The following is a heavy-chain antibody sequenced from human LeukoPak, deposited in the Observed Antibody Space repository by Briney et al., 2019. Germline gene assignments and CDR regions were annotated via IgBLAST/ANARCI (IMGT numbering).Heavy chain of an antibody. CDR2: IYHSGTT. Sequence: PSETLSPTCTVSGGSIRSTTHYWSWIRQPPGKGLEWIGYIYHSGTTNYNPSLRSRVTISVDTSKNQFSLKLSSVTAADTAVYYCATMKAVRVNDFWSGYPDYWGQGTLVTVSS. V-gene: IGHV4-61*01. CDR1: GGSIRSTTHY. J-gene: IGHJ4*02. D-gene: IGHD3-3*01. CDR3: ATMKAVRVNDFWSGYPDY.